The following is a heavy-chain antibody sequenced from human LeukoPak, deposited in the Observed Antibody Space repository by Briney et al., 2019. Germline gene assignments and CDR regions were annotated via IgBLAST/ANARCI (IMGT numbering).Heavy chain of an antibody. CDR1: GXTFPNYY. J-gene: IGHJ6*02. V-gene: IGHV1-46*01. D-gene: IGHD5-18*01. Sequence: SCKASGXTFPNYYMHWVRQAPGQGREWMGIINPNGGSTSYSQKFQGRVTMTRETSTSTVYMELSSLRSEDTAVYYCARGGYSYGAGYYYGMDVGGQGPTVPVS. CDR3: ARGGYSYGAGYYYGMDV. CDR2: INPNGGST.